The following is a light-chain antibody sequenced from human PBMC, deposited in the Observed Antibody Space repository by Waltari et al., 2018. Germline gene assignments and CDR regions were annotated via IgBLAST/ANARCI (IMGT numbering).Light chain of an antibody. CDR3: EQYYAYPPT. Sequence: AIRMTQSPSSFAASTGDRVTITCRASQGVSSYLAWYQQKPGSAPTLLIYAVSTLQSGVPSRFSGSGSGTEFTLTISCLQSEDFATYYCEQYYAYPPTFGQGTKVEIK. CDR2: AVS. V-gene: IGKV1-8*01. J-gene: IGKJ1*01. CDR1: QGVSSY.